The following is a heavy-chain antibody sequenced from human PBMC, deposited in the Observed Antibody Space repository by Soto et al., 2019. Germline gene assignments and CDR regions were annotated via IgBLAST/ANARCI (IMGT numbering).Heavy chain of an antibody. V-gene: IGHV3-48*01. CDR3: ARDRIEAAGGGVHYYYMDV. D-gene: IGHD6-13*01. J-gene: IGHJ6*03. Sequence: PGGSLRLSCAASGFTFSSYSMNWVRQAPGKGLEWVSYISSSSSTIYYADSVKGRFTISRDNAKNSLYLQMNSLRAEDTAVYYWARDRIEAAGGGVHYYYMDVGGKGTRVTVSS. CDR2: ISSSSSTI. CDR1: GFTFSSYS.